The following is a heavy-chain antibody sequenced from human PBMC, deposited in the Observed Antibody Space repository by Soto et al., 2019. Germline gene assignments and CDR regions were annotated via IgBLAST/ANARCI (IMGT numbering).Heavy chain of an antibody. Sequence: SETLSLTCTVSSDSSSSYKWSWIRQTPGKGLEWIGYIHYTGTTNYNPSLKSRVTISIDTSKNQFSLKLTSVTAADTAVYYCARDIKAAPDTGDYWGQGTLVTVSS. CDR3: ARDIKAAPDTGDY. D-gene: IGHD6-13*01. V-gene: IGHV4-59*01. CDR2: IHYTGTT. CDR1: SDSSSSYK. J-gene: IGHJ4*02.